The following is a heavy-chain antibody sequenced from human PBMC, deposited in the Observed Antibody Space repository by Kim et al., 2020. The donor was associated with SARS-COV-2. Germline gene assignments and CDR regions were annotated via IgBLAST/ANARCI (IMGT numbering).Heavy chain of an antibody. Sequence: GGSLRLSCVASGFTFSRHWMHWVRQAPGKGLAWVSHINKDGSEIRYADSVKGRFTTSRDNAKNTLYLHMNSLRVEDTAVYYCARDYSAERKFDPWGQGTLVTVSS. V-gene: IGHV3-74*01. D-gene: IGHD5-18*01. CDR2: INKDGSEI. J-gene: IGHJ5*02. CDR1: GFTFSRHW. CDR3: ARDYSAERKFDP.